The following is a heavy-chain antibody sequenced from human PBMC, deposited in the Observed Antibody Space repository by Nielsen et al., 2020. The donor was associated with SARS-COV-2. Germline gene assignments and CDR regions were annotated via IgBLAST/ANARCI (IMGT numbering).Heavy chain of an antibody. J-gene: IGHJ6*02. Sequence: GESLKISCAASGFTFSSYGMHWVRQAPGKGLEWVAVIWYDGSNKYYADSVKGRFTISRDNAKNSLFLQMNSLIAEDTAVYYCARYDFWSGHRGGMDVWGQGTTVSVSS. CDR3: ARYDFWSGHRGGMDV. CDR2: IWYDGSNK. CDR1: GFTFSSYG. D-gene: IGHD3-3*01. V-gene: IGHV3-33*03.